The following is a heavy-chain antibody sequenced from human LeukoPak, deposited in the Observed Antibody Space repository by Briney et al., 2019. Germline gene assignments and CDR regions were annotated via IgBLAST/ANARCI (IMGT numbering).Heavy chain of an antibody. V-gene: IGHV3-13*01. CDR3: ARAVPLARGVNYYDY. Sequence: GGSLRLSCAASGFTFSSSDMHWVRHGTGKGLEWVSAIGTTGDTYYPGSVKGRFTISRENARNSLYLQMNSLRVGDTAVYYCARAVPLARGVNYYDYWGQGTLVTVSS. D-gene: IGHD3-10*01. CDR2: IGTTGDT. CDR1: GFTFSSSD. J-gene: IGHJ4*02.